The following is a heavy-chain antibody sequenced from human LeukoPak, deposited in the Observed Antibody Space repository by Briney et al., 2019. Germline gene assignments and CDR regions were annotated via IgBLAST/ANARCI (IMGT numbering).Heavy chain of an antibody. J-gene: IGHJ4*02. Sequence: GGSLRLSCAASGFTFSDYWMGCVRQAPGKGLEWVAHINEDGSEKHYMDSVKGRFAISRDNAKNSLYLQMNSLRAEDTAVYFCARDSDTGRTTDYDYWGQGTLVTVSS. CDR1: GFTFSDYW. D-gene: IGHD1-7*01. CDR3: ARDSDTGRTTDYDY. V-gene: IGHV3-7*01. CDR2: INEDGSEK.